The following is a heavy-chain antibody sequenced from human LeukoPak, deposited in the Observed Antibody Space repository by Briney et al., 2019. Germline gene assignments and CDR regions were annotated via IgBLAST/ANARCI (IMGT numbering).Heavy chain of an antibody. J-gene: IGHJ4*01. CDR1: GGSISSGGYY. Sequence: SETLSLTCTVSGGSISSGGYYWSWIRQHPGKGLEWIGYIYYSGSTYYNPSLKSRVTISVDTSKNQFSLKLSSVTAADTAVYFCAYNRNFALDNWGQGTLVTVSS. CDR2: IYYSGST. CDR3: AYNRNFALDN. V-gene: IGHV4-31*03. D-gene: IGHD1-14*01.